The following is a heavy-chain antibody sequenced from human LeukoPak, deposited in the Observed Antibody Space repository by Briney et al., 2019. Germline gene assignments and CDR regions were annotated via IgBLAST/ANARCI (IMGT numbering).Heavy chain of an antibody. D-gene: IGHD2-2*02. V-gene: IGHV3-23*01. Sequence: GGSLRLSCAASGFTFSSYAKSWVRQAPGKGLEWVSAISGSGGSTYYADSVKGRFTISRDNSKNTLYLQMNSLRAEDTAVYYCAKMSTTSCHTCDYYYYMDVWGKGTTVTVSS. CDR1: GFTFSSYA. J-gene: IGHJ6*03. CDR3: AKMSTTSCHTCDYYYYMDV. CDR2: ISGSGGST.